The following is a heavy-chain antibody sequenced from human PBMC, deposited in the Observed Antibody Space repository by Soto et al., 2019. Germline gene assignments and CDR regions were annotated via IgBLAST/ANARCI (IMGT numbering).Heavy chain of an antibody. CDR1: GLTFSSEF. J-gene: IGHJ4*02. D-gene: IGHD2-15*01. Sequence: EVQLVESGGGLVQPGGSLRLSCAASGLTFSSEFMSWIRQAPGRGLEWVAKINPDGTGVLYVDPVKGRFTVSRDNTKNSLFLQMNGLRVEDTAVYYCARETWWRLDYWGQGNLVTVSS. CDR2: INPDGTGV. CDR3: ARETWWRLDY. V-gene: IGHV3-7*04.